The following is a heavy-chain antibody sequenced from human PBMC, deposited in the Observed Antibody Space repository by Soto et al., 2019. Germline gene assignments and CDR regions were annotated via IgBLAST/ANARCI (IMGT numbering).Heavy chain of an antibody. Sequence: PGGSLSLSCAASGLTLRNYWMHWVRQTPGKGLVWVSGMNNWGTATYYADSVKGRFTISRDNAKNTLYLQMNNLRAEDTAVYYCGGVFDRWGRGTLVTVSS. CDR3: GGVFDR. V-gene: IGHV3-74*01. CDR1: GLTLRNYW. J-gene: IGHJ2*01. CDR2: MNNWGTAT.